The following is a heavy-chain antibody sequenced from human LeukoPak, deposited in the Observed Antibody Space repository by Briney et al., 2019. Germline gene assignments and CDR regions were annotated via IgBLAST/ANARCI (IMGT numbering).Heavy chain of an antibody. D-gene: IGHD2-15*01. Sequence: GGSLRLSCAASGFALSSYSMNWVRQAPGKGLEWVSSISSSSSYIYYADSVKGRFTISRDNAKNSLYLQMNSLRAEDTAVYYCAADIGRAGDYWGQGTLVTVSS. CDR3: AADIGRAGDY. V-gene: IGHV3-21*01. J-gene: IGHJ4*02. CDR1: GFALSSYS. CDR2: ISSSSSYI.